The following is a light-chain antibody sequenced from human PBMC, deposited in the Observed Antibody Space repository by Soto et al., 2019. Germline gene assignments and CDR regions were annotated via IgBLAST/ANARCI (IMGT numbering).Light chain of an antibody. J-gene: IGKJ1*01. CDR1: QSVSSN. CDR2: GPS. V-gene: IGKV3-15*01. Sequence: EILMPPSPATLSLSPGEISPLYCRASQSVSSNLAWYQQKPVQAPRLLLYGPSTRATGVPATFSGSGSGTAFTLTISGLKSEDIAVYYCQKHDRWPQSTCGQGTTGDIK. CDR3: QKHDRWPQST.